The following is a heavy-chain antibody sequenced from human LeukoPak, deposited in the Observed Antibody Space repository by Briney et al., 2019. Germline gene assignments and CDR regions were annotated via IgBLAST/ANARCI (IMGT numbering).Heavy chain of an antibody. V-gene: IGHV4-59*12. CDR3: ARGRFVGVSWFDP. CDR2: IYYSGST. CDR1: GGSISSYY. D-gene: IGHD3-16*01. J-gene: IGHJ5*02. Sequence: SETLPLTCTVSGGSISSYYWSWIRQPPGKGLEWIGYIYYSGSTNYNPSLKSRVTISVDTSKNQFSLKLSSVTAADTAVYYCARGRFVGVSWFDPWGQGTLVTVSS.